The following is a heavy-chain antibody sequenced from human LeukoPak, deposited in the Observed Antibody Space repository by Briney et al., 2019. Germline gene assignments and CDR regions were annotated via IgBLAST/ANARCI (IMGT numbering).Heavy chain of an antibody. J-gene: IGHJ4*02. Sequence: QTGGSLRLSCAASGFTFSSYAMSWVRQAPGKGLEWVSAISGSGGSTYYADSVKGRFTISRDNSKNTLYLQMNSLRAEDTAVYYCAKSQRNVDTGIDYWGRGTLVTVSS. D-gene: IGHD5-18*01. V-gene: IGHV3-23*01. CDR1: GFTFSSYA. CDR2: ISGSGGST. CDR3: AKSQRNVDTGIDY.